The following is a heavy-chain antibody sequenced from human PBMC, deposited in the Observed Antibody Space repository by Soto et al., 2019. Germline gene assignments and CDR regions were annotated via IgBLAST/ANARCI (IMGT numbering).Heavy chain of an antibody. CDR1: GFTVSSNY. CDR3: ARSPVLRFLEWLSPHFDY. D-gene: IGHD3-3*01. Sequence: GGSLRLSCAASGFTVSSNYMSWVRQAPGKGLEWVSVIYSGGSTYYADSVKGRFTISRDNSKNTLYLQMNSLRAEDTAVYYCARSPVLRFLEWLSPHFDYWGQGTLVIVSS. J-gene: IGHJ4*02. CDR2: IYSGGST. V-gene: IGHV3-53*01.